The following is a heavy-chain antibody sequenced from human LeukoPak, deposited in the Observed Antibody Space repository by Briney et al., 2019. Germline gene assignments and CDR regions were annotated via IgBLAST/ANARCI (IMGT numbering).Heavy chain of an antibody. CDR1: GFTFSDYY. CDR2: ISSSGSTI. V-gene: IGHV3-11*01. J-gene: IGHJ6*02. CDR3: ARELREGSYYYYGMDV. Sequence: GGSLRLSCAASGFTFSDYYMSWIRQAPGKGLEWASYISSSGSTIYYADSVKGRFTISRDNAKNSLYLQMNSLRAEDTAVYYCARELREGSYYYYGMDVWGQGTTVTVSS.